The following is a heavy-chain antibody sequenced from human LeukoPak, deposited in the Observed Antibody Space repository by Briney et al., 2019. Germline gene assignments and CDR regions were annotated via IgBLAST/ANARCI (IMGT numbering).Heavy chain of an antibody. CDR1: GFTFSSYA. Sequence: GGSLRLSCAASGFTFSSYAMHWVRQAPGKGLEWVSGISWNNGSIGYADSVKGRFTISRDNAKNSLYLQMNSLRAEDTALYYCAKGLHVLRFLEWLSHWGQGTLVTVFS. V-gene: IGHV3-9*01. D-gene: IGHD3-3*01. CDR2: ISWNNGSI. CDR3: AKGLHVLRFLEWLSH. J-gene: IGHJ4*02.